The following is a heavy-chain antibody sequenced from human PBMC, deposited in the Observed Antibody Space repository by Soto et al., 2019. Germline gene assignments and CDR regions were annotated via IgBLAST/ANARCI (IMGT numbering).Heavy chain of an antibody. CDR2: ISYDGSNK. D-gene: IGHD4-17*01. Sequence: GGSLRLSCAASGFTFSSYGMHWVRQAPGKGLEWVAVISYDGSNKYYADSVKGRFTISRDNSKNTLYLQMNSLRAEDTAVYYCAKDTVTTTESYFDYWGQGTLVTVSS. J-gene: IGHJ4*02. CDR1: GFTFSSYG. V-gene: IGHV3-30*18. CDR3: AKDTVTTTESYFDY.